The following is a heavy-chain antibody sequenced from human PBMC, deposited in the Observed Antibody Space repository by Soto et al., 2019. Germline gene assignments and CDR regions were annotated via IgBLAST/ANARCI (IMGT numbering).Heavy chain of an antibody. CDR3: TTDPEYSGYDLSY. V-gene: IGHV3-15*01. J-gene: IGHJ4*02. D-gene: IGHD5-12*01. Sequence: PGGSLRLSCAASGFTFSNAWMSWVRQAPGKGLEWVGRIKSKTDGGTTDYAAPVKGRFTISRDDSKNTLYLQMNSLKTEDTAVYYCTTDPEYSGYDLSYWGQGSLVTVSS. CDR2: IKSKTDGGTT. CDR1: GFTFSNAW.